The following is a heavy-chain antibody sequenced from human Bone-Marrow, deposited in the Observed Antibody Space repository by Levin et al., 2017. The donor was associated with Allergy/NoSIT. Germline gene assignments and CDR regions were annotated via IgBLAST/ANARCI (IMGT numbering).Heavy chain of an antibody. J-gene: IGHJ3*02. CDR1: GFTFSSYA. CDR2: ISGSGGST. Sequence: PGGSLRLSCAASGFTFSSYAMSWVRQAPGKGLEWVSAISGSGGSTYYADSVKGRFTISRDNSKNTLYLQMNSLRAEDTAVYYCARLGLGLNSSGWGHAFDIWGQGTMVTVSS. D-gene: IGHD6-19*01. CDR3: ARLGLGLNSSGWGHAFDI. V-gene: IGHV3-23*01.